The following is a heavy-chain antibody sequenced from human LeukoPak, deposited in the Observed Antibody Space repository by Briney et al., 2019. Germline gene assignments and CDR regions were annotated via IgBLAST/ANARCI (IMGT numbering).Heavy chain of an antibody. CDR2: INPSGGTT. CDR3: ARSPDILTGENFDY. CDR1: GYTFTSYH. V-gene: IGHV1-46*01. D-gene: IGHD3-9*01. J-gene: IGHJ4*02. Sequence: ASVKVSCKASGYTFTSYHMHWVRQAPGQGLEWMGIINPSGGTTNYAQKFRGRVTMTRDMSTSTVYMELSSLRSDDTAVYYCARSPDILTGENFDYWGQGTLVTISS.